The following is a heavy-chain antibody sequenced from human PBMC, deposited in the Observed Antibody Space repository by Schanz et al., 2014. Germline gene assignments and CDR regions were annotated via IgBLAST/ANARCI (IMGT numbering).Heavy chain of an antibody. D-gene: IGHD3-22*01. CDR1: GFTFSTYA. V-gene: IGHV3-23*01. Sequence: EVQLLDSGGGLVQPGGSLRLSCAASGFTFSTYAMSWVRQAPGKGLEWVSAIRGSGGSTYYADSVKGRFTISRDNSKNTLYLQMNSLRADDTAVYYCSKDPSHGDYDYYFDYWGQGTLVTVSS. CDR3: SKDPSHGDYDYYFDY. CDR2: IRGSGGST. J-gene: IGHJ4*02.